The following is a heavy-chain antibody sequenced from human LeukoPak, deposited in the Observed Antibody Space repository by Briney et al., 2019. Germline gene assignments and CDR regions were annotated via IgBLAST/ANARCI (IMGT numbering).Heavy chain of an antibody. CDR2: INAGNGNT. J-gene: IGHJ1*01. V-gene: IGHV1-3*01. CDR3: ATTVTAGTYRYFQH. CDR1: GYIFTTYA. D-gene: IGHD4-17*01. Sequence: ASVKVSCKASGYIFTTYAMHWVRQAPGQRLEWMEWINAGNGNTKYSQKLQGRVTITRDTSASTAYMELSSLRSEDTAVYYCATTVTAGTYRYFQHWGQGTLVTVSS.